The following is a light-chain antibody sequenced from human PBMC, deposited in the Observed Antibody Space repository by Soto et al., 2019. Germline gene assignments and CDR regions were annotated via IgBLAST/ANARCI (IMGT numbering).Light chain of an antibody. CDR3: QQYGSSGT. CDR1: QSVSNNY. Sequence: VLSQFPGTLSLSPGERATLSCRASQSVSNNYLAWYKQKPGQAPRRLIYGASNRATGSPGRFSGSGSGTDFTLTISRLEPEDFAVYYCQQYGSSGTFGQGTTVDIK. CDR2: GAS. J-gene: IGKJ1*01. V-gene: IGKV3-20*01.